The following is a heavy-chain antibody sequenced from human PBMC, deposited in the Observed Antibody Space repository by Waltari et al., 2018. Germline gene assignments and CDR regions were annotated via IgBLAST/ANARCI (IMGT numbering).Heavy chain of an antibody. V-gene: IGHV4-39*01. J-gene: IGHJ6*03. Sequence: QLQLQESGPGLVKPSETLSLTCSVSGASITNSTSYCIWIRQPPGKGLEWIGSIYYRGSTYSSPSLKSRVTISLDTSKNQLSLKVSSVTVADTAIYFCARNMESPYNAPYYFYYMDVWGKGTTVTVSS. D-gene: IGHD3-10*01. CDR1: GASITNSTSY. CDR2: IYYRGST. CDR3: ARNMESPYNAPYYFYYMDV.